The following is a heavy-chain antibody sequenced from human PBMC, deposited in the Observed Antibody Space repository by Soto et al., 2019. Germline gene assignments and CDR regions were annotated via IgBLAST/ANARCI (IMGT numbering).Heavy chain of an antibody. CDR3: ARVLLYDILTGYYEYYFDY. CDR1: GFTFSSYS. D-gene: IGHD3-9*01. Sequence: PGGSLRLSCAASGFTFSSYSMNWVRQAPGKGLEWVSYISSSSSTIYYADSVKGRFTISRDNAKNSLYLQMNSLRDEDTAVYYCARVLLYDILTGYYEYYFDYWGQGTLVTVSS. J-gene: IGHJ4*02. CDR2: ISSSSSTI. V-gene: IGHV3-48*02.